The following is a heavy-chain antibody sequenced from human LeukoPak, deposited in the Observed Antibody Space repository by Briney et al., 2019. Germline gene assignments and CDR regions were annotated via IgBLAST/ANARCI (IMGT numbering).Heavy chain of an antibody. D-gene: IGHD6-6*01. Sequence: GGSLRLSCAASGFTFSSYWMSWVRQAPGKGLVWVSRINTDGSSTSYADSVKGRFTISRDNAKNTLYLQMNSLRAEDTAVYYCAREGGREQLDYWGQGTLVTVSS. J-gene: IGHJ4*02. V-gene: IGHV3-74*01. CDR1: GFTFSSYW. CDR3: AREGGREQLDY. CDR2: INTDGSST.